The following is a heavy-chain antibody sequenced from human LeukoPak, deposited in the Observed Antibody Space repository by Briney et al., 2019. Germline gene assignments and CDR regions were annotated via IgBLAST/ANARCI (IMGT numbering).Heavy chain of an antibody. CDR2: ISSSGSTI. D-gene: IGHD3-10*01. CDR1: GFTFSSYE. V-gene: IGHV3-48*03. Sequence: PGGSLRLSCAASGFTFSSYEMNWVRQAPGKGLEWVSYISSSGSTIYYADSVKGRFTISRDNAKNSLYLQMNSLRAEDTAVYYCAREWFGELWGGPYYYYYMDVWGEGTTVTISS. J-gene: IGHJ6*03. CDR3: AREWFGELWGGPYYYYYMDV.